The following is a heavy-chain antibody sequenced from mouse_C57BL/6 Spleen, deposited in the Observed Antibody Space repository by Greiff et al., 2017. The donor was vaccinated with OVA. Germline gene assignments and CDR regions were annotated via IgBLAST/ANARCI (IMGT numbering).Heavy chain of an antibody. CDR2: INPSNGGT. J-gene: IGHJ3*01. Sequence: QVQLQQPGTELVKPGASVKLSCKASGYTFTSYWMHWVKQRPGQGLEWIGNINPSNGGTNYNEKFKSKATLTVDQSSSTAYMQLSSLTSEDSAVYYGARGGSYGNPLAYWGQGTLVTVSA. V-gene: IGHV1-53*01. D-gene: IGHD2-1*01. CDR3: ARGGSYGNPLAY. CDR1: GYTFTSYW.